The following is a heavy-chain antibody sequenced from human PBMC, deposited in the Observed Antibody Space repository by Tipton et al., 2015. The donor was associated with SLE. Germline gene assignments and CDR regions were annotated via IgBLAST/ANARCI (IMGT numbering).Heavy chain of an antibody. CDR1: GASTSSGFY. CDR3: ARRTSGYAPDY. J-gene: IGHJ4*02. Sequence: TLSLTCTVSGASTSSGFYWGWFRQPPGKGLEWIGSSDDSGRTYYTPSLKSQVTISVDTSKNQFSLKLSSVTAADTAFYYCARRTSGYAPDYWGQGTLVTVSS. CDR2: SDDSGRT. V-gene: IGHV4-38-2*02. D-gene: IGHD5-12*01.